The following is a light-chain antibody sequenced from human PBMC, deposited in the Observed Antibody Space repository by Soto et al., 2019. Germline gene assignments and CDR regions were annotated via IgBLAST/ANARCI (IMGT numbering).Light chain of an antibody. CDR2: AAS. J-gene: IGKJ1*01. CDR3: QQSYSTPWT. V-gene: IGKV1-39*01. CDR1: QTISSW. Sequence: DIQMTQSPSSLSASVGDRVTITCRASQTISSWLAWYQQKPGKAPKLLIYAASSLQSGVPSRFSGSGSGTDFNLTISSLQTEDFATYYCQQSYSTPWTFGQGTKVDIK.